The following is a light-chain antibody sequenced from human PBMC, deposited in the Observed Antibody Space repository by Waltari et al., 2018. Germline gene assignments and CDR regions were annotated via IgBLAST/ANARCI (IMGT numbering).Light chain of an antibody. CDR3: ASETSTTTLYV. J-gene: IGLJ1*01. CDR2: HVS. CDR1: SSDIGFYTF. Sequence: HSALTQPASVSWSPGQSITIPCPGTSSDIGFYTFVSWYQQHPGKAPKVMIYHVSNRPSGVSNRFSGSKSGNTASLTISGLQTEDEADYYCASETSTTTLYVFGSGTKVTVL. V-gene: IGLV2-14*03.